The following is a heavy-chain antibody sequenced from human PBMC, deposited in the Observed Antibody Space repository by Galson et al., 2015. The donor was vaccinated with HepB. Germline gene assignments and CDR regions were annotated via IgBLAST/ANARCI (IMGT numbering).Heavy chain of an antibody. V-gene: IGHV3-30*02. J-gene: IGHJ4*02. Sequence: SLRLSCAASGFTFNSYGMHWVRQAPGKGLEWVAFIRYDGSNKYYADSVKGRFTISRDNSKNTLYLQMNSLRAEDTAVYYCAKALSAGAVGYYFDYWGQGTLVTVSS. D-gene: IGHD6-13*01. CDR2: IRYDGSNK. CDR3: AKALSAGAVGYYFDY. CDR1: GFTFNSYG.